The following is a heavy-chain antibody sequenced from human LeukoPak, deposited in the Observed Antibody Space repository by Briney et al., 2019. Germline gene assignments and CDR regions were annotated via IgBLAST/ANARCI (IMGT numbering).Heavy chain of an antibody. D-gene: IGHD2-2*01. Sequence: SETLSLTCTVSGGSISSYYWGWIRQPPGKGLEWIGSIYHSGSTYYNPSLKSRVTISVDTSKNQISLKLTSVTAADTAVYYCARHRRSYCTSSSCYYHYMDVWGTGTTVTVSS. J-gene: IGHJ6*03. CDR2: IYHSGST. CDR1: GGSISSYY. CDR3: ARHRRSYCTSSSCYYHYMDV. V-gene: IGHV4-39*01.